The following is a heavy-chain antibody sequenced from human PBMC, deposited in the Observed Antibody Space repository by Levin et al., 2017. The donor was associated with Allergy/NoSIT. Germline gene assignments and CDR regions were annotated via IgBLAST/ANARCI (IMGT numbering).Heavy chain of an antibody. CDR1: GYSFTNYW. J-gene: IGHJ6*03. V-gene: IGHV5-10-1*01. D-gene: IGHD2-8*01. Sequence: GESLKISCKGSGYSFTNYWISWVRQMPGKGLEWMGRMDPSDSYTNYSPSFQGHVTISADKSISTAYLQWSSLKASDTAIYYCARRTNNYYYYMDVWGKGTTVTVSS. CDR2: MDPSDSYT. CDR3: ARRTNNYYYYMDV.